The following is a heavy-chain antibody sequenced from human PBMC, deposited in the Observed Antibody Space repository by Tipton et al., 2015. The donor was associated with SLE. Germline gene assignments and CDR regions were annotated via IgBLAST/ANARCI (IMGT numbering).Heavy chain of an antibody. CDR3: TRGYLDY. Sequence: LRLSCTVSGGSVSSGSYYWSWIRQPPGKGLEWIGYIYYSGSTYYNPSLKSRVTISVDTSKNQFSLKLSSVTAADTAVYYCTRGYLDYWGQGTLVTVSS. J-gene: IGHJ4*02. V-gene: IGHV4-61*01. CDR2: IYYSGST. CDR1: GGSVSSGSYY.